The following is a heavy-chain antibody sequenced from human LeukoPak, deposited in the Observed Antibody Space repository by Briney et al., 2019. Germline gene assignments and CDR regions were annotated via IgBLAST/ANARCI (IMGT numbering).Heavy chain of an antibody. D-gene: IGHD6-25*01. CDR1: GFTFSSYG. Sequence: GGSLRLSCAASGFTFSSYGMHWVRQAPGKGLEWVAVIWYDGSNKYYADSVKGRFTISRDNSKNTLYLQMNSLRAEDTAVYYCARDKKAAGYYYYGVDVWGQGTTVTVSS. CDR3: ARDKKAAGYYYYGVDV. J-gene: IGHJ6*02. V-gene: IGHV3-33*01. CDR2: IWYDGSNK.